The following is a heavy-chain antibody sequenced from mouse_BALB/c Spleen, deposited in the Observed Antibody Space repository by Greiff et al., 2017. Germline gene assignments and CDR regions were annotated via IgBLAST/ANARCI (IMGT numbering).Heavy chain of an antibody. D-gene: IGHD1-1*01. CDR3: ARYYYGSSLYWYFDV. CDR2: IYPGDGDT. CDR1: GYAFSSYW. J-gene: IGHJ1*01. Sequence: QVQLKESGAELVRPGSSVKISCKASGYAFSSYWMNWVKQRPGQGLEWIVQIYPGDGDTNYNGKFKGKATLTADKSSSTAYMQLSSLTSEDSAVYFCARYYYGSSLYWYFDVWGAGTTVTVSS. V-gene: IGHV1-80*01.